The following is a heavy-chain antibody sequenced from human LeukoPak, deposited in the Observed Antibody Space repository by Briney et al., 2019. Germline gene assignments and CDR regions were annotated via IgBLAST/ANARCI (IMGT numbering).Heavy chain of an antibody. CDR3: ARDRMGCSGGSCFYFDY. J-gene: IGHJ4*02. CDR1: GYTFTSYY. CDR2: INPSGGST. Sequence: GASVKVSCKASGYTFTSYYMHWVRQAPGQGLEWMGIINPSGGSTSYARKSQGRVTMTRDTSTSTVYMELSSLRSEDTAVYYCARDRMGCSGGSCFYFDYWGQGTLVTVSS. D-gene: IGHD2-15*01. V-gene: IGHV1-46*01.